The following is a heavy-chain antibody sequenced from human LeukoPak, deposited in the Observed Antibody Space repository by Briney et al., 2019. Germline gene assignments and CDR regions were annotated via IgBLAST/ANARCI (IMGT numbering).Heavy chain of an antibody. CDR2: IYTSGST. Sequence: SETLSLTCTVSGGSISSYYWSWIRQPAGKGLEWIGRIYTSGSTNYNPSLKSRVTISVDTSKNQFSLKLSSVTAADTAVYYCARDPLYAPHFDYWGQGTLVTVSS. CDR3: ARDPLYAPHFDY. CDR1: GGSISSYY. D-gene: IGHD2-8*01. V-gene: IGHV4-4*07. J-gene: IGHJ4*02.